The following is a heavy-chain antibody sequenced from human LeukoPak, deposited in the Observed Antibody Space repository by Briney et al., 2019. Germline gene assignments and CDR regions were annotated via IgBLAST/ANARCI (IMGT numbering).Heavy chain of an antibody. CDR1: GGSFRGYY. J-gene: IGHJ6*03. CDR2: INHSGST. CDR3: ASIVGATTSLHYYYYYMDV. Sequence: SETLSLTCAVYGGSFRGYYWSWIRHPPGKGLEWIGEINHSGSTNYNPSLKSRVTISVDTSKNQFSLKLSSVTAADTAVYYCASIVGATTSLHYYYYYMDVWGKGTTVTVSS. D-gene: IGHD1-26*01. V-gene: IGHV4-34*01.